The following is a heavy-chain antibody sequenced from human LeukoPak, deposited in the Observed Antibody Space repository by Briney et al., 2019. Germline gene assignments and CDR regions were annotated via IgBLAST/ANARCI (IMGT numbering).Heavy chain of an antibody. V-gene: IGHV1-18*01. D-gene: IGHD2-15*01. J-gene: IGHJ3*02. CDR1: GGTFSSYA. Sequence: ASVKVSCKASGGTFSSYAISWVRQAPGQGLEWMGWISAYNGNTNYAQKLQGRVTMTTDTSTSTAYMELRSLRSDDTAVYYCAREGGYCSGGSCYDAFDIWGQGTMVTVSS. CDR3: AREGGYCSGGSCYDAFDI. CDR2: ISAYNGNT.